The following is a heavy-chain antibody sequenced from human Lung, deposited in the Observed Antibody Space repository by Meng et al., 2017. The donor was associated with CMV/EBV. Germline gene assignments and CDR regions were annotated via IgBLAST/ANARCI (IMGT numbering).Heavy chain of an antibody. J-gene: IGHJ4*02. D-gene: IGHD2-2*02. V-gene: IGHV4-34*01. Sequence: SETLSLTCAVYGGSFSGYYWTWIRQPPRKGLEWIGEIDHSGSTNYNPSLKSRVTISVDTSKSQFSLRLSSVTAADTAIYYCARGGGYCSGTSCYNDYWGQGMLVTFSS. CDR1: GGSFSGYY. CDR2: IDHSGST. CDR3: ARGGGYCSGTSCYNDY.